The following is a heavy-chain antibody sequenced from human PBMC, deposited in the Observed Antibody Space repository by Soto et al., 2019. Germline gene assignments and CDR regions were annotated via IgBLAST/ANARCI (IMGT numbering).Heavy chain of an antibody. J-gene: IGHJ5*02. CDR3: ARGRGTRGSSNLNWFDP. CDR1: GGSISSGDYY. Sequence: QVQLQESGPGLVKPSQTLSLTCTVSGGSISSGDYYWSWIRQPPGKGLEWIGYIYYSGSTYYNPSLKSRVTISVDTSKNQFSLKLSSVTAADTAVYYCARGRGTRGSSNLNWFDPWGQGTLVTVSS. CDR2: IYYSGST. D-gene: IGHD3-16*01. V-gene: IGHV4-30-4*01.